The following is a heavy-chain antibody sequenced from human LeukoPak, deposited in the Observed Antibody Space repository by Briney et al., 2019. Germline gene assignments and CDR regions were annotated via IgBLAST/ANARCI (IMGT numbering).Heavy chain of an antibody. CDR2: ICPDGTVT. V-gene: IGHV3-74*01. CDR3: VRDFRSADY. Sequence: GGSLRLSFAASGFPFSTYCMHWVRPAPGKGPMWVSRICPDGTVTNYADSVKARFIISRDNARNTVYLQMNSLRVEDTAVYYCVRDFRSADYWGQGTLVTVSS. CDR1: GFPFSTYC. J-gene: IGHJ4*02.